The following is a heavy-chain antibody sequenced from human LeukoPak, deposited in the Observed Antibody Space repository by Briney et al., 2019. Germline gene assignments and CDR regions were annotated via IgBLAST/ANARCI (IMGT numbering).Heavy chain of an antibody. CDR2: ISSSGSSI. D-gene: IGHD3-10*01. Sequence: GGSLRLSCAASGFSFSRYLMSWVRQAPGKGLEWVSYISSSGSSIYYADSVKGRFTISRDNAKNSLYLQMNSLRAEDTAVYYCARPAAPYYYGSGSERNTFDIWGQGTMVTVSS. CDR3: ARPAAPYYYGSGSERNTFDI. J-gene: IGHJ3*02. CDR1: GFSFSRYL. V-gene: IGHV3-48*03.